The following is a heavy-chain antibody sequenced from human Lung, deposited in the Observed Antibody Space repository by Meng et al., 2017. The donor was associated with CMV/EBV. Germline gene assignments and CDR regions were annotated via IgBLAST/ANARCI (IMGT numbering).Heavy chain of an antibody. J-gene: IGHJ3*02. V-gene: IGHV3-21*01. CDR1: GFNFSTYS. Sequence: GGSLRLXCAASGFNFSTYSMNWVRQAPGKGLEWVSYITSSSSYIYYGDSVRGRFTISRDNAKNSLYLQMNSLRAEDTAVYYCAIYCSATTCPPGHDAFDMWGQGXMVTV. CDR2: ITSSSSYI. D-gene: IGHD2-2*01. CDR3: AIYCSATTCPPGHDAFDM.